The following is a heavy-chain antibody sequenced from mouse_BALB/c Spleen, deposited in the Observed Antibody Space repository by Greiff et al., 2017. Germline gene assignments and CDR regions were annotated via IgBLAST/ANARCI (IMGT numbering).Heavy chain of an antibody. CDR2: IWTGGGT. V-gene: IGHV2-9-2*01. CDR3: VRDRPYYYGSSFYYAMDY. Sequence: QVQLKQSGPGLVAPSQSLSITCTVSGFSLTSYDISWIRQPPGKGLEWLGVIWTGGGTNYNSAFMSRLSISKDNSKSQVFLKMNSLQTDDTAIYYCVRDRPYYYGSSFYYAMDYWGQGTSVTVSS. J-gene: IGHJ4*01. CDR1: GFSLTSYD. D-gene: IGHD1-1*01.